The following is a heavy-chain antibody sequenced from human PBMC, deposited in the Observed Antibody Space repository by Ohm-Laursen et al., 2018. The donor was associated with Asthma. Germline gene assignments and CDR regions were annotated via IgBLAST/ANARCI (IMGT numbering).Heavy chain of an antibody. CDR2: IIGSGADT. D-gene: IGHD2-15*01. V-gene: IGHV3-23*01. CDR1: GFTFSSYA. J-gene: IGHJ6*02. Sequence: GSLRLSCAASGFTFSSYAMSWVRQAPGKGLECVSAIIGSGADTYYADSVKGRFTISRDNSKNTLYLQMNTLRAEDTAVYYCARETATGSQNIHYYDLDVWGQETTVIVSS. CDR3: ARETATGSQNIHYYDLDV.